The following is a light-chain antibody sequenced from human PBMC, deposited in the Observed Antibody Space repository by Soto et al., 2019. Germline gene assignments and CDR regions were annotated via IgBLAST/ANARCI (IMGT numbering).Light chain of an antibody. CDR2: GAS. CDR1: QSVSSSY. J-gene: IGKJ5*01. V-gene: IGKV3-20*01. CDR3: QQYGSSLGIT. Sequence: EIVLTQSPGTLSLSPGERATLSCRASQSVSSSYLAWYQQKPGQAPRLLIYGASSRATGIPDRFSGSGSGTDFPLTISRLEPEDFAVYYCQQYGSSLGITFGQGTRLEIK.